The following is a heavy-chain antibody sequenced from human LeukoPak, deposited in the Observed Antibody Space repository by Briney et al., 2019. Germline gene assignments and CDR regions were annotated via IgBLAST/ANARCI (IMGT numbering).Heavy chain of an antibody. Sequence: GASVKVSCKASGYTFTAYAMIWVRQAPGQGLEWMGWINPNSGGTNYAQKFQGRVTMTRDTSISTAYMELSRLRSDDTAVYYCARDFRAAMVSDWFDPWGQGTLVTVSS. CDR2: INPNSGGT. CDR3: ARDFRAAMVSDWFDP. D-gene: IGHD5-18*01. J-gene: IGHJ5*02. CDR1: GYTFTAYA. V-gene: IGHV1-2*02.